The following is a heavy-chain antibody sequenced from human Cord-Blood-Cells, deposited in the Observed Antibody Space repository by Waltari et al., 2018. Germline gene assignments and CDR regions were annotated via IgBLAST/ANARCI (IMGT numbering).Heavy chain of an antibody. CDR2: IYHSGST. D-gene: IGHD6-6*01. J-gene: IGHJ5*02. CDR1: GGSISSGGYS. Sequence: QLQLQESGSGLVKPSQTLSLTCAVSGGSISSGGYSWSWIRQPPGKGLEWIGYIYHSGSTDYNPPLKSRVTMSVDRSKSQFSLKLSSVTAADTAVYYCARAEGIAAPFDPWGQGTLVTVSS. V-gene: IGHV4-30-2*01. CDR3: ARAEGIAAPFDP.